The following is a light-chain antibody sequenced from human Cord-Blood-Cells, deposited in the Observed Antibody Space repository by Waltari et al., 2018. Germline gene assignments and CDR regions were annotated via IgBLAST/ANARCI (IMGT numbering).Light chain of an antibody. V-gene: IGKV4-1*01. CDR2: WAS. J-gene: IGKJ1*01. CDR3: QQYYSTPT. CDR1: QSVLYSSNNKNY. Sequence: IVMTQSPSSLAVSRGEKAPINCNSRQSVLYSSNNKNYLAWYQQQPGQPPKLLTYWASTRASWVPDRFSGSGSGTDFTLTISSLQAEDVAVYYCQQYYSTPTFGQATKVEIK.